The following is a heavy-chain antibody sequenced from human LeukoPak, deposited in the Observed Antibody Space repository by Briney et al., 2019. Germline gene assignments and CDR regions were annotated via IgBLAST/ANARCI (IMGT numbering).Heavy chain of an antibody. D-gene: IGHD4-11*01. CDR1: GGSISSTSYY. CDR3: ERRHTVTVDY. J-gene: IGHJ4*02. Sequence: ETLSLTCTVSGGSISSTSYYWGWIRQPPGKGLEWTGSIYYSGATYSNSSLKSRVTISVDTSKNQFSLNLSSVTAEDRAVYYCERRHTVTVDYWGQGTLVTVSS. CDR2: IYYSGAT. V-gene: IGHV4-39*01.